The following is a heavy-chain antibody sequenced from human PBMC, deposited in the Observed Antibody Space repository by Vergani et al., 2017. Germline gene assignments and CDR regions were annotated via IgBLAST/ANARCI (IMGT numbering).Heavy chain of an antibody. V-gene: IGHV3-48*04. CDR1: GFTFSSYS. CDR3: ARDGTFGGMDV. Sequence: EVQLVESGGGLVQPGGSLRLSCAASGFTFSSYSMNWVRQAPGKGLEWVSYISSSGSTIYYADSVKGRFTISRDNAKNSLYLQMNSLRAEDTAVYYCARDGTFGGMDVWGQGTTVTVSS. D-gene: IGHD1-1*01. J-gene: IGHJ6*02. CDR2: ISSSGSTI.